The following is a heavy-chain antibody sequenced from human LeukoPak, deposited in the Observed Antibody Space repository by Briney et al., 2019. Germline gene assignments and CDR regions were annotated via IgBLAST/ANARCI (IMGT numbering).Heavy chain of an antibody. V-gene: IGHV3-53*01. D-gene: IGHD3-22*01. CDR3: ARADYYDSSGYNDY. CDR2: TYSGGST. J-gene: IGHJ4*02. CDR1: GFTVSSNY. Sequence: GGSMRLSCAASGFTVSSNYMSWVRQAPGKGLEWVSATYSGGSTYYADSVKGRFTISRDNSKNTLYLQMTSLRAEDTAVYYCARADYYDSSGYNDYWGQGTLVTVSS.